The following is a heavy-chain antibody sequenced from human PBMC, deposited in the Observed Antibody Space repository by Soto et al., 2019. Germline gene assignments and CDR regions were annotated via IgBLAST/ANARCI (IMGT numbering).Heavy chain of an antibody. CDR2: MHYSGST. CDR3: ASLFYCSSTSCYYYYGMDV. D-gene: IGHD2-2*01. J-gene: IGHJ6*02. V-gene: IGHV4-39*01. CDR1: GGSISSSSYY. Sequence: SETLSLTCSVSGGSISSSSYYWGWIRQPPGKGLEWIGSMHYSGSTYYNPSLKSRITISVDTSKNQFSLKLSSVTAADTAVYYCASLFYCSSTSCYYYYGMDVWGQGTTVTVSS.